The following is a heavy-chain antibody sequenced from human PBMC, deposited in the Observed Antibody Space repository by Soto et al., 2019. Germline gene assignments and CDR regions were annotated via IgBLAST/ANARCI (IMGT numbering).Heavy chain of an antibody. CDR1: GYTFTSYG. CDR2: ISAHNGNT. CDR3: ARGRYGDY. Sequence: QVHLVQSGAEVKKPGASVKVSCKCSGYTFTSYGITWVRQAPGQGLEWMGWISAHNGNTDYAQKLQGRVTVTRDTSKSTAYMELRSLRSDDTAVYYCARGRYGDYWGQGALVTVSS. D-gene: IGHD1-1*01. J-gene: IGHJ4*02. V-gene: IGHV1-18*01.